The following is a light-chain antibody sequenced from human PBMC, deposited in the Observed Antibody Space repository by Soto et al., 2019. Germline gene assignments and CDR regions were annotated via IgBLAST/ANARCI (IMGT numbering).Light chain of an antibody. Sequence: QSALTQPASVSLSPGQSITISCTGSSSDVGGYEYVSWYQQYPGKPPKLMIYEVSNRPSGVSNRFSGSKSGNTASLTISGLQAEDEANYYCSSYTSSSIPVFGGGTKVTVL. CDR3: SSYTSSSIPV. CDR2: EVS. V-gene: IGLV2-14*01. J-gene: IGLJ3*02. CDR1: SSDVGGYEY.